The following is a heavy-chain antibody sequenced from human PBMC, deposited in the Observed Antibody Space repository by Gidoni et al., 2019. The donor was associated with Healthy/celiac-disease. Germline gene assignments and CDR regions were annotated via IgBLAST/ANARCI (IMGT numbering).Heavy chain of an antibody. V-gene: IGHV4-61*01. Sequence: QVQLQESGPGLVKPSETLSLTCTVSGGSVSSGSYYWSWIRQPPGKGLEWIGYIYYSGSTNYNPSLKSRVTISVDTSKNQFSLKLSSVTAADTAVYYCARDPREGIVGAKGTWGQGTLVTVSS. CDR3: ARDPREGIVGAKGT. D-gene: IGHD1-26*01. CDR2: IYYSGST. CDR1: GGSVSSGSYY. J-gene: IGHJ5*02.